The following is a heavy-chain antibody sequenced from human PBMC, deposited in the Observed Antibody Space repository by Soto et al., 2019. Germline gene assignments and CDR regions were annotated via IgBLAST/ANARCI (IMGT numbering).Heavy chain of an antibody. D-gene: IGHD2-15*01. CDR1: GFTFSSYE. J-gene: IGHJ5*02. CDR3: ARSSDIGFDP. V-gene: IGHV3-48*03. Sequence: GGSLRLSCAASGFTFSSYEMNWFRQAPGKGLEWVSYISSSGSTIYYADSVKGRFTISRDNAKNSLYLQMNSLRAEDTAVYYCARSSDIGFDPWGQGTLVTVSS. CDR2: ISSSGSTI.